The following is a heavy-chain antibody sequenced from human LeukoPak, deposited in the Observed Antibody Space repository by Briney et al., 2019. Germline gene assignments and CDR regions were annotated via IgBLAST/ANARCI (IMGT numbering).Heavy chain of an antibody. J-gene: IGHJ4*02. CDR2: IRYDGSNK. CDR3: AKEAIKRKTYYDILTGYYDY. V-gene: IGHV3-30*02. CDR1: GFTFSSYG. Sequence: GGSLRLSCAASGFTFSSYGMHWVRQAPGKGLEWVAFIRYDGSNKYYADSVKGRFTISRDNSKNTLYLQMNSLRAEDTAVYYCAKEAIKRKTYYDILTGYYDYWGQGTLVTVSS. D-gene: IGHD3-9*01.